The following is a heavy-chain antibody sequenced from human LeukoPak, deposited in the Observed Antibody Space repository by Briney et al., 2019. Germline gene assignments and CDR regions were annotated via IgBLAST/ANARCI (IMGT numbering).Heavy chain of an antibody. V-gene: IGHV4-4*07. CDR2: IYTSGSI. CDR3: ARGFTMVRGPYGWFDP. J-gene: IGHJ5*02. CDR1: NDSISSYY. D-gene: IGHD3-10*01. Sequence: SVTLSLTCTVSNDSISSYYWSWIRQPAGKGLEWLGRIYTSGSINYNPSLKSRVTVSVDTSKKQFTLKLSSVTAADTAVYYCARGFTMVRGPYGWFDPWGQGALVTVSS.